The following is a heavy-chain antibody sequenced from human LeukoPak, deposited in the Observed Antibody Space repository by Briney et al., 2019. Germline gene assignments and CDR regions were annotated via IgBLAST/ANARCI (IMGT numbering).Heavy chain of an antibody. Sequence: GGSLSLSCAASGFTFSSYAMSWVRQAPGKGLEWVSAISGSGGSTYYADSVKGRFTISKDNSKNTLYLQMTSLRAEDTAVYYCTSITMIVVVRYFQHWGQGTLVTVSS. CDR1: GFTFSSYA. CDR2: ISGSGGST. D-gene: IGHD3-22*01. V-gene: IGHV3-23*01. J-gene: IGHJ1*01. CDR3: TSITMIVVVRYFQH.